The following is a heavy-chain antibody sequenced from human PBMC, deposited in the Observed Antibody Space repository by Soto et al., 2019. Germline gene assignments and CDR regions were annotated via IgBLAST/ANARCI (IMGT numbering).Heavy chain of an antibody. D-gene: IGHD1-1*01. Sequence: SLRLSCIASGFSFGNDWMGWVRQAPGKGLEWVANIKEDGSEKFSVDSVRGRFTISRDNAKNSLYLQMSSLRADDTAVYYCARPERNSKYHPLLSWGQGTLVTVSS. CDR1: GFSFGNDW. J-gene: IGHJ4*02. CDR3: ARPERNSKYHPLLS. V-gene: IGHV3-7*01. CDR2: IKEDGSEK.